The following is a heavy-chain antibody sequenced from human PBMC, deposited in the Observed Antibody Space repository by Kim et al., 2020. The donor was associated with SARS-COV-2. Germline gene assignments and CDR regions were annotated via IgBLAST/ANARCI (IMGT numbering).Heavy chain of an antibody. J-gene: IGHJ4*02. CDR2: LSYTGST. CDR1: GGSINSYY. V-gene: IGHV4-59*13. Sequence: SETLSLTCTVSGGSINSYYWSWIRQPPGKGLEWIGYLSYTGSTNYNPSLKSRVTISVDTSKNQFSLKLSSVTAADTAVYYCARGVATLTSWGQGTLVTVSS. CDR3: ARGVATLTS. D-gene: IGHD5-12*01.